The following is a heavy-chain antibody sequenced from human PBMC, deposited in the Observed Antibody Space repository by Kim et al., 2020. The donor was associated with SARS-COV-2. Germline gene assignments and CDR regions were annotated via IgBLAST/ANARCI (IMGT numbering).Heavy chain of an antibody. Sequence: GGSLRLSCAASGFTFSSYDMNWVRQAPGKGLEWVSYISSSGSTIYYADSVKGRFTISRDNAKNSLYLQMNSLRAEDTAVYYCARDPPCIAARAEYLQHWGQGTLVTVSS. CDR3: ARDPPCIAARAEYLQH. V-gene: IGHV3-48*03. J-gene: IGHJ1*01. CDR1: GFTFSSYD. D-gene: IGHD6-13*01. CDR2: ISSSGSTI.